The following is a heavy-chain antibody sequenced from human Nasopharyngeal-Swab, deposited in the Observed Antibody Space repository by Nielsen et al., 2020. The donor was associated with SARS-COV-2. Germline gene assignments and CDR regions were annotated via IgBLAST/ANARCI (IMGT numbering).Heavy chain of an antibody. CDR2: ISWNSGSI. J-gene: IGHJ6*02. V-gene: IGHV3-9*01. CDR3: AKGYSSGWATNYYCGIDV. D-gene: IGHD6-25*01. Sequence: GGSLKISCAASGFTFDDYAMHWVRQAPGKGLEWVSGISWNSGSIAYADSVKGRFTISRDNAKNSLYLQMNSLRREDTAFYYCAKGYSSGWATNYYCGIDVWGQGTTVTVSS. CDR1: GFTFDDYA.